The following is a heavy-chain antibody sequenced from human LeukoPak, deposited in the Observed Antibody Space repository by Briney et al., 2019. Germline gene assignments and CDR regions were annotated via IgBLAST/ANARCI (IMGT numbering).Heavy chain of an antibody. Sequence: GGSLRLSCAASGFTVSSNYMSWVRQAPGKGLEWVSGIYSGGSTYYADSVKGRFTISRDNSKDTLYLQMNSPRPEDTAVYYCARGVVVPAAIFPYYFDFWGQGTLVTVSS. CDR3: ARGVVVPAAIFPYYFDF. CDR1: GFTVSSNY. V-gene: IGHV3-66*02. CDR2: IYSGGST. D-gene: IGHD2-2*01. J-gene: IGHJ4*02.